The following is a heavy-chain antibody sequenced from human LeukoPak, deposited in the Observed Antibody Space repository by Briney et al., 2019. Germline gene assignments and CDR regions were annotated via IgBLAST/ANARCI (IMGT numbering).Heavy chain of an antibody. Sequence: PSETLSLTCTVSGGSISSYYWSWIRQPPGKGLEWIGYIYYSGSTYYNPSLKSRVTISVDTSKNQFSLKLSSVTAADTAVYYCARSGVRIDAFDIWGQGTMVTVSS. V-gene: IGHV4-59*01. CDR2: IYYSGST. CDR1: GGSISSYY. CDR3: ARSGVRIDAFDI. D-gene: IGHD5-12*01. J-gene: IGHJ3*02.